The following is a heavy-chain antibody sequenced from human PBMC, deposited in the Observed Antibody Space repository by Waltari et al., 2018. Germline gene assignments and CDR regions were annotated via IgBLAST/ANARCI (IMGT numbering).Heavy chain of an antibody. V-gene: IGHV3-53*01. CDR3: ARDTDYGGNSGLGRGMDV. Sequence: EVQLVESGGGLIQPGGSLRLSCAASGFTVSSNYMSWVRQAPGKGLEWVSVIYSGGSTYYADPGKGRFTISRDNSKNTLYLQMNSLRAEDTAVYYCARDTDYGGNSGLGRGMDVWGQGTTVTVSS. J-gene: IGHJ6*02. D-gene: IGHD4-17*01. CDR2: IYSGGST. CDR1: GFTVSSNY.